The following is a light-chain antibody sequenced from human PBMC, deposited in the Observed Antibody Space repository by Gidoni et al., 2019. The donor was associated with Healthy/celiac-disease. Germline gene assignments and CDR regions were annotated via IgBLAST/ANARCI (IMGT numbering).Light chain of an antibody. CDR1: TSGSKS. CDR3: QVWDSSSDNYV. CDR2: DDS. Sequence: SNVLTPPPWVSVAPGQTARRTCGGNTSGSKSVHWYQQKPGQAPVLVVYDDSDRPSGIPERFSGSNSGNTAPLTISRVEAGDEADYYCQVWDSSSDNYVFGTGTKVTVL. J-gene: IGLJ1*01. V-gene: IGLV3-21*02.